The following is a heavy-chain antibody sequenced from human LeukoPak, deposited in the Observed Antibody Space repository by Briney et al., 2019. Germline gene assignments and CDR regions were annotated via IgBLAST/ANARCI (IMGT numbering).Heavy chain of an antibody. D-gene: IGHD1-26*01. CDR2: ISSSSSYI. V-gene: IGHV3-21*01. CDR3: ARDRSSGTLDDAFDI. J-gene: IGHJ3*02. CDR1: GFTFSSYS. Sequence: GGSLRLSCAASGFTFSSYSMNWVRQAPGKGLEWVSSISSSSSYIYYADSVKGRLTISRDNAKNSLYLQMNSLRAEDTAVYYCARDRSSGTLDDAFDIWGQGTMVTVSS.